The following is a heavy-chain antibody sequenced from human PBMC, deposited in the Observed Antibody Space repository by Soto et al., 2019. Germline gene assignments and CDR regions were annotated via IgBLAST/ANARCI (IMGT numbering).Heavy chain of an antibody. CDR2: ISGGGDAA. Sequence: EVRVLESGGGLVQPGGSLRLSCAGSGFTFIIYAMNWVRQAPGKGLEWVSSISGGGDAASFPDSVRGRFTISRDNSKNTVTLQMNSLGVDDTAVYYCARKILGSTTRPNYWYFDLWGRGTLVTVSS. D-gene: IGHD7-27*01. CDR3: ARKILGSTTRPNYWYFDL. J-gene: IGHJ2*01. V-gene: IGHV3-23*01. CDR1: GFTFIIYA.